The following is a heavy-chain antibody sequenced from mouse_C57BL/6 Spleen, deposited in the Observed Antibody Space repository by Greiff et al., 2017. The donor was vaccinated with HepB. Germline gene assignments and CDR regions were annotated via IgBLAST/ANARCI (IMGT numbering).Heavy chain of an antibody. D-gene: IGHD1-1*01. V-gene: IGHV1-50*01. CDR3: ASPHYYGSRGGYFDV. Sequence: QVQLQQPGAELVKPGASVKLSCKASGYTFTSYWMQWVKQRPGQGLEWIGEIDPSDSYTNYNQKFKGKATLTVDTSSSTAYMQLSSLTSEDSAVYYCASPHYYGSRGGYFDVWGTGTTVTVSS. CDR1: GYTFTSYW. J-gene: IGHJ1*03. CDR2: IDPSDSYT.